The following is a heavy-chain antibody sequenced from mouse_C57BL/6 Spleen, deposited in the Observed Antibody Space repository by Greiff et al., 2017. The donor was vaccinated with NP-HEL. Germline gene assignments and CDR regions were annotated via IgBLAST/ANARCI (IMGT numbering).Heavy chain of an antibody. CDR3: ARPIFYYGSTSYYFDY. Sequence: EVQLVESGGDLVKPGGSLKLSCVASGFTFSSYGMSWVRQTPDKRLEWVATISSGGSYTYYPDSVKGRFTISRDNAKNTLYLQMSSLKSEDTAMYYCARPIFYYGSTSYYFDYWGQGTTLTVSS. V-gene: IGHV5-6*01. CDR1: GFTFSSYG. CDR2: ISSGGSYT. J-gene: IGHJ2*01. D-gene: IGHD1-1*01.